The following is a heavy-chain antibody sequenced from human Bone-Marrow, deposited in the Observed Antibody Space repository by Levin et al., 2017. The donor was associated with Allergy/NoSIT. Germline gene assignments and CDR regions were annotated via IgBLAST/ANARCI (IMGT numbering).Heavy chain of an antibody. CDR1: GASIRSFY. CDR2: IYYSGST. J-gene: IGHJ5*01. Sequence: SQTLSLTCTVSGASIRSFYWSWIRQPPGKGLEWIGYIYYSGSTNYSPSLKSRVSMSADMSRNQVYLTMSSVTAADTAVYYCARQAVPAAMNGFDSWGQGTLVTVSS. D-gene: IGHD2-2*01. CDR3: ARQAVPAAMNGFDS. V-gene: IGHV4-59*08.